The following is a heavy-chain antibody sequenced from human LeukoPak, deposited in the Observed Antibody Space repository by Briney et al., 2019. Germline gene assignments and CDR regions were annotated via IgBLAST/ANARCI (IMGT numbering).Heavy chain of an antibody. CDR1: GGSMRSYY. CDR2: IYYSGST. J-gene: IGHJ4*02. D-gene: IGHD3-10*01. CDR3: ARTYSYASGSYYPHG. Sequence: SETLSLTCTVSGGSMRSYYWVWIRQPPGQGLEWIGYIYYSGSTDYNPSLKSRVTISVDTSKNQFSLKLSSVTAVDTAVYYCARTYSYASGSYYPHGWGQGTLVTVSS. V-gene: IGHV4-59*08.